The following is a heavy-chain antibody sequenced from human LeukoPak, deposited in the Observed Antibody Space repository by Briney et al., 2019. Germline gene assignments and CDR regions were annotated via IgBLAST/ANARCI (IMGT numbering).Heavy chain of an antibody. CDR1: GGTFSSYA. Sequence: SVKVSCKASGGTFSSYAISWVRQAPGQGLEWIGGIIPIFGTANYAQKFQGRVTITADESTSTAYMELSSLRSEDTAVYYCASCWHYYDSSGYYHDAFDIWGQGTMVTVSS. J-gene: IGHJ3*02. V-gene: IGHV1-69*13. CDR3: ASCWHYYDSSGYYHDAFDI. D-gene: IGHD3-22*01. CDR2: IIPIFGTA.